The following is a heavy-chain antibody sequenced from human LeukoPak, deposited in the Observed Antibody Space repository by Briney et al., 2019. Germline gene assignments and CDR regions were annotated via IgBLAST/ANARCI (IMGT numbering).Heavy chain of an antibody. CDR3: VTRYYDS. CDR1: GDSLSSNSAA. Sequence: SQTLSLTCAISGDSLSSNSAAWHWIRQSPSRGLEWLGRTYYRSDWYHDYAVAVKSRISIYPDTSKNQFSLHLNSVTPEDTAVYYCVTRYYDSWGQGTLVIVSS. CDR2: TYYRSDWYH. V-gene: IGHV6-1*01. J-gene: IGHJ4*02.